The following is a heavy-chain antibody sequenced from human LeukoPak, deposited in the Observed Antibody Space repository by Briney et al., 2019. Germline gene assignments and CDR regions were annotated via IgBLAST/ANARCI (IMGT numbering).Heavy chain of an antibody. Sequence: SETLSLTCAVYGESFSGYYWSWIRQPPGKGLEWIGYIYYSGSTNYNPSLKSRVTISVDTSKNQFSLKLSSVTAADTAVYYCARHWGGSSLNHFDYWGQGTLVTVSS. V-gene: IGHV4-59*08. J-gene: IGHJ4*02. CDR1: GESFSGYY. CDR2: IYYSGST. D-gene: IGHD6-13*01. CDR3: ARHWGGSSLNHFDY.